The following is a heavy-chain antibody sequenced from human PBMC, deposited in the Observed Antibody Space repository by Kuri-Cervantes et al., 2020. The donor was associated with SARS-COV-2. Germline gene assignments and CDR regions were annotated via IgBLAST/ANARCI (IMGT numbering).Heavy chain of an antibody. CDR3: ARDPTYYDFWSGYSRGNWFDP. J-gene: IGHJ5*02. Sequence: SVKVSCKASGYTFTSYYMHWVRQAPGQGLEWMGGIIPIFGTANYAQKFQGRVTITADESTSTAYMELSSLRSEDTAVYYCARDPTYYDFWSGYSRGNWFDPWGQGTLVTVSS. V-gene: IGHV1-69*13. CDR1: GYTFTSYY. D-gene: IGHD3-3*01. CDR2: IIPIFGTA.